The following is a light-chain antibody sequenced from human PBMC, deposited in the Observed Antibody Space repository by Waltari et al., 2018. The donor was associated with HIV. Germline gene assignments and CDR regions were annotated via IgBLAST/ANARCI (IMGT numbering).Light chain of an antibody. CDR2: EVN. Sequence: QSALTQPASVSGSPGQSITISCTGPRSDVGSYNLVSWYQQHPGKAPKLMISEVNKRPSGVSNRFSGSKSGNTASLTIAGLQAEDEADYYCSSYATAGTYVLFGGGTKLTVL. V-gene: IGLV2-23*02. J-gene: IGLJ2*01. CDR3: SSYATAGTYVL. CDR1: RSDVGSYNL.